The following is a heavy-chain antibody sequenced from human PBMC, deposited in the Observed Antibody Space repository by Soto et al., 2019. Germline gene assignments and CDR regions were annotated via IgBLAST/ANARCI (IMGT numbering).Heavy chain of an antibody. J-gene: IGHJ5*02. CDR2: INPNSGGT. D-gene: IGHD4-17*01. Sequence: ASVNVSCKASGYTFTGYYMHWVRQAPGQGLEWMGWINPNSGGTNYAQKFQGWVTMTRDTSISTAYMELSRLRSDDTAVYYCARDPHDYGDTSWFDPWGQGTLVTVSS. V-gene: IGHV1-2*04. CDR3: ARDPHDYGDTSWFDP. CDR1: GYTFTGYY.